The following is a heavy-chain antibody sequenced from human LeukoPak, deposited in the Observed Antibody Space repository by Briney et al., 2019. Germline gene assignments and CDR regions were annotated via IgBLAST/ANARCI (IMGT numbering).Heavy chain of an antibody. CDR2: IKQDGSEK. V-gene: IGHV3-7*01. D-gene: IGHD2-2*01. Sequence: GGSLRLSCAASGFTFSSCWMSWVRQAPGKGLEWVANIKQDGSEKYYVDSVKGRFTISRDNAKNSLYLQMNSLRAEDTAVYYCARRQLHGTYYYYGMDVWGQGTTVTVSS. J-gene: IGHJ6*02. CDR3: ARRQLHGTYYYYGMDV. CDR1: GFTFSSCW.